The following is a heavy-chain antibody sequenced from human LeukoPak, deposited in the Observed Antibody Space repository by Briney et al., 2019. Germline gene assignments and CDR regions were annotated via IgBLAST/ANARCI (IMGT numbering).Heavy chain of an antibody. V-gene: IGHV3-11*01. D-gene: IGHD3-22*01. CDR3: ARNRRRITMIVVKVYPDDY. CDR1: GFTFSDYY. CDR2: ISSSGSTI. J-gene: IGHJ4*02. Sequence: GGSLRLSCAASGFTFSDYYMSWIRQAPGKGLEWVSYISSSGSTIYYADSVKGRFTISRDNAKNSLYLQMNSLRAEDTAVYYCARNRRRITMIVVKVYPDDYWGQGTLVTVSS.